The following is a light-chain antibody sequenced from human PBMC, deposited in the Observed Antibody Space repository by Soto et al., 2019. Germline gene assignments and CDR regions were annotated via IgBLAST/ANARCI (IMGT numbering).Light chain of an antibody. J-gene: IGLJ3*02. CDR3: AAWDDSLGGSWV. CDR1: SSNSGSNY. Sequence: QSVLTRPPSASGTPGQRVIISCSGRSSNSGSNYVYWFQHLPGTAPKLLIYANDQRPSGVPDRFSGSKSGTSASMAISGLRSEDEADYYCAAWDDSLGGSWVFGGGTQLTVL. CDR2: AND. V-gene: IGLV1-47*02.